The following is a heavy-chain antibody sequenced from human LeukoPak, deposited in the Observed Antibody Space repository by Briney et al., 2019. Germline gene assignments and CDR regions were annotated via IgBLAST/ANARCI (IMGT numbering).Heavy chain of an antibody. CDR1: GGAFSSYA. CDR3: ARTLYSGSYYPDY. J-gene: IGHJ4*02. D-gene: IGHD1-26*01. CDR2: IIPIFGTA. Sequence: SVKVSCKASGGAFSSYAISWVRQAPGQGLEWMGRIIPIFGTANYAQKFQGRVTITTDESTSTAYMELSSLRSEATAVYYCARTLYSGSYYPDYWGQGTLVTVSS. V-gene: IGHV1-69*05.